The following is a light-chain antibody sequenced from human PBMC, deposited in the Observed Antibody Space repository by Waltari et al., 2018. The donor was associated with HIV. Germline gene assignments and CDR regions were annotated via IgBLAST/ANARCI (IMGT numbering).Light chain of an antibody. CDR2: GAS. V-gene: IGKV3-20*01. CDR3: QQFGSSALT. CDR1: QSVRTSY. Sequence: IVLTQSPGTLSLSPGERATLSCRASQSVRTSYLTWYQQKPGQAPRLLIYGASTRAAGVPARFSGSGSGTYFSLIISRLEPEDFAVYYCQQFGSSALTFGGGTKVEIK. J-gene: IGKJ4*01.